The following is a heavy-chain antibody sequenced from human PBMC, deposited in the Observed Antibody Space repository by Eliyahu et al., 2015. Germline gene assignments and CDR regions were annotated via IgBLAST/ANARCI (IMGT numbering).Heavy chain of an antibody. D-gene: IGHD3-10*01. Sequence: TFSSYGMHWVRQAPGKGLEWVAVISYDGSNKYYADSVKGRFTISRDNSKNTLYLQMNSLRAEDTAVYYCAKDSDYIDYWGQGTLVTVSS. V-gene: IGHV3-30*18. CDR3: AKDSDYIDY. CDR2: ISYDGSNK. J-gene: IGHJ4*02. CDR1: TFSSYG.